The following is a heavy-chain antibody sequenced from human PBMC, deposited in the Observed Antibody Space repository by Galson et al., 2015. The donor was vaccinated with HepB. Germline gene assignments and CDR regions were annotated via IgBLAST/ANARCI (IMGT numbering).Heavy chain of an antibody. CDR1: GYTFTSYA. V-gene: IGHV1-3*01. J-gene: IGHJ5*02. CDR2: INAGNGNT. Sequence: CKASGYTFTSYAMHWVRQAPGQRLEWMGWINAGNGNTKYSQKFQGRVTITRDTSASTAYMELSSLRSEDTAVYYCAREPPYSSSWYAGWFDPWGQGTLVTVSS. CDR3: AREPPYSSSWYAGWFDP. D-gene: IGHD6-13*01.